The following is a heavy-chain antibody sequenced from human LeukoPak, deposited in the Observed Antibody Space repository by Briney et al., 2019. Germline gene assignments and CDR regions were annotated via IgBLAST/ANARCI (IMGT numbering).Heavy chain of an antibody. Sequence: PGGSLRLSCAASGFTFSSYGMSWVRQAPGEGLEWVSSFSGSGGSTYYADSVKGRFTISRDNSKNTLYLQMNSLRAEDTAVYYCAKAGSCSSTSCYFPFDPWGQGTLVTVSS. V-gene: IGHV3-23*01. CDR2: FSGSGGST. D-gene: IGHD2-2*01. CDR3: AKAGSCSSTSCYFPFDP. J-gene: IGHJ5*02. CDR1: GFTFSSYG.